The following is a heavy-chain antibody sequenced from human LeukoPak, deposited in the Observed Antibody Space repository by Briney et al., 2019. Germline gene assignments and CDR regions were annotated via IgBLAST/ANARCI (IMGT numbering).Heavy chain of an antibody. Sequence: ASVKVSCKASGYTFTSYDINWVRQATGQGLEWMGWMNPNSGNTGYAQKFQGRVTMTRNTSISTAYMELSSLRSEDTAVYYCARFGGDEGIAVAGTQLDYYGMDVWGQGTTVTVSS. D-gene: IGHD6-19*01. CDR1: GYTFTSYD. CDR2: MNPNSGNT. J-gene: IGHJ6*02. V-gene: IGHV1-8*01. CDR3: ARFGGDEGIAVAGTQLDYYGMDV.